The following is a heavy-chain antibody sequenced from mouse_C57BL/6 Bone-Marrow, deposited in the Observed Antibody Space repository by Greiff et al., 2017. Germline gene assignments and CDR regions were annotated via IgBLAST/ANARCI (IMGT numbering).Heavy chain of an antibody. J-gene: IGHJ4*01. CDR1: GYTFTSYW. V-gene: IGHV1-59*01. Sequence: QLQQPGAELVRPGTSVKLSCKASGYTFTSYWMHWVKQRPGQGLEWIGVIDPSDSYTNYNQKFKGKATLTVDTSSSTAYMQLSSLTSEDSAVYYCARAHYYGSHYYYAMDYWGQGTSVTVSS. D-gene: IGHD1-1*01. CDR3: ARAHYYGSHYYYAMDY. CDR2: IDPSDSYT.